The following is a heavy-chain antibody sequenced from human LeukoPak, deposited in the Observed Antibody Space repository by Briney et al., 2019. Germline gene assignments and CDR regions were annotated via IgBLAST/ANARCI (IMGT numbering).Heavy chain of an antibody. CDR3: SRGNNYVWGSYRYTIQVAAPYYYYYGMDV. D-gene: IGHD3-16*02. CDR1: GGTFISYA. Sequence: SVKVSCKASGGTFISYAISWVRQAPGQGLEGMGGIIPIFGKANYAQKFQGRVTNNADKSTRTAYMELSSLRSEDTAVYYFSRGNNYVWGSYRYTIQVAAPYYYYYGMDVWGKGTTVTVSS. J-gene: IGHJ6*04. V-gene: IGHV1-69*06. CDR2: IIPIFGKA.